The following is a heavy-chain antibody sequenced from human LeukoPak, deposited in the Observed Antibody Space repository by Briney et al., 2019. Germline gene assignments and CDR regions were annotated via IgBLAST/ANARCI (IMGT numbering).Heavy chain of an antibody. J-gene: IGHJ4*02. CDR3: AGGYFDWLLYDY. D-gene: IGHD3-9*01. CDR2: IYTSGST. CDR1: GGSISSYY. V-gene: IGHV4-4*09. Sequence: SETLSLTCTVSGGSISSYYWSWIRQPPGKGLEWIGYIYTSGSTNYSPSLKSRVTISVDTSKNQFSLKLSSVTAADTAVYYCAGGYFDWLLYDYWGQGTLVTVSS.